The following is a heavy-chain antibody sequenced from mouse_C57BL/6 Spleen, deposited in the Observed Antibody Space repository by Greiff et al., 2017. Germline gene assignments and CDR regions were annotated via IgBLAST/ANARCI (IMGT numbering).Heavy chain of an antibody. CDR1: GYTFTSYW. CDR2: IHPNSGST. J-gene: IGHJ3*01. V-gene: IGHV1-64*01. Sequence: QVQLQQPGAELVKPGASVKLSCKASGYTFTSYWMHWVKQRPGQGLEWIGMIHPNSGSTNYNEKFKSKATLTVDKSSSTAYMQLSSLTSEDSAVYYCASDYSNYGFAYWGQGTLVTVSA. CDR3: ASDYSNYGFAY. D-gene: IGHD2-5*01.